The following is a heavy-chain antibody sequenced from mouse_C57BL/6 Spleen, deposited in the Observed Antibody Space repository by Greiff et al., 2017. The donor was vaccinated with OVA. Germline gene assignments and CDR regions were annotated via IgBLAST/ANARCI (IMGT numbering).Heavy chain of an antibody. CDR1: GFTFSDYG. J-gene: IGHJ4*01. CDR2: ISSGSSTI. CDR3: ARPLLRGMDY. Sequence: EVQGVESGGGLVKPGGSLKLSCAASGFTFSDYGMHWVRQAPEQGLEWVAYISSGSSTIYYADTVKGRSTISRDNANNTPFLQLSSLRSEDTAVYYCARPLLRGMDYWGQGTSVTVSS. V-gene: IGHV5-17*01. D-gene: IGHD1-1*02.